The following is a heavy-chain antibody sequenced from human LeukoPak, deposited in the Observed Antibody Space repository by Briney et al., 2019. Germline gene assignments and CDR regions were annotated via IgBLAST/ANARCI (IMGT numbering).Heavy chain of an antibody. V-gene: IGHV3-7*01. CDR3: ASGWYTAASDI. J-gene: IGHJ3*02. D-gene: IGHD6-19*01. Sequence: GGSLRLSCAASGFTVSSNYMSWVRQAPGKGLEWVAHIKQDGSEKYYVDSVKGRFTISRDNAKNSLYLQMNSLRVEDTAVYHCASGWYTAASDIWGQGTMVTVSS. CDR2: IKQDGSEK. CDR1: GFTVSSNY.